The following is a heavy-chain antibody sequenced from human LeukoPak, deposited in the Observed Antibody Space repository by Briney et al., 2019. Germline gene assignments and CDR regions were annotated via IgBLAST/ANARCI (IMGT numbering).Heavy chain of an antibody. D-gene: IGHD5-24*01. CDR3: ARDSQRWGNFDS. CDR2: ISSSASNI. V-gene: IGHV3-48*03. J-gene: IGHJ4*02. CDR1: GFTFSSYE. Sequence: PGGSLRLSCAVSGFTFSSYEMNWVRQAPGKGREWVSYISSSASNIYYADSVKGRFTISRDNAKNSLYLQMNSLRVEDTAVYYCARDSQRWGNFDSWGQGTLVSVSS.